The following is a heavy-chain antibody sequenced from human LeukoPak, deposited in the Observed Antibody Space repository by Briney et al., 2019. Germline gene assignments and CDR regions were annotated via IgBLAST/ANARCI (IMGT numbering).Heavy chain of an antibody. D-gene: IGHD6-6*01. Sequence: GGSLRLSCAASGFTFSNAWMSWVRQAPGKGLEWVGRIKSKTDGGTTDYAAPVKGRFTISRDDSKNTLYLQMNSLKTEDTAVYYCTTDRSIAARRLDYWGQGTLVTVSS. CDR1: GFTFSNAW. CDR2: IKSKTDGGTT. V-gene: IGHV3-15*01. J-gene: IGHJ4*02. CDR3: TTDRSIAARRLDY.